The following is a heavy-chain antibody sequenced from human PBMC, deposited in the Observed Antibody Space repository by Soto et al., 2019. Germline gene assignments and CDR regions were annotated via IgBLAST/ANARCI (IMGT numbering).Heavy chain of an antibody. D-gene: IGHD2-8*01. Sequence: SETLSLTCAVSGVSISSGNWWTWVRQTPQRGLEYIGEIFHDGTANYYPSFERRVAISVDTSKNQLSLKLTSVTAADTAIYFCARLVYDTRLNYMYFDFWGQGALVTVSS. CDR2: IFHDGTA. CDR3: ARLVYDTRLNYMYFDF. J-gene: IGHJ4*02. V-gene: IGHV4-4*02. CDR1: GVSISSGNW.